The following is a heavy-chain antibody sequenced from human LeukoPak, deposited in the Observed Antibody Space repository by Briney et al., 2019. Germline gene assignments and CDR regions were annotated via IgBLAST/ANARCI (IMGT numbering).Heavy chain of an antibody. Sequence: PGGSLRLSCAASGFTFSSYAMGWVRQAPGKGLEWVSAIDSTGAYTWYADSVKGRFTISKDSSKTILYLQMNSLRAEDAAVYFCAKGSAAGRPYYFDYWGQGTLVTVSS. D-gene: IGHD6-25*01. CDR1: GFTFSSYA. CDR2: IDSTGAYT. CDR3: AKGSAAGRPYYFDY. V-gene: IGHV3-23*01. J-gene: IGHJ4*02.